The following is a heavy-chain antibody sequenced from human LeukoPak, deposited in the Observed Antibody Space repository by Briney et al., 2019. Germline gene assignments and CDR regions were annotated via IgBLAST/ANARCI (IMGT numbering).Heavy chain of an antibody. CDR1: GGSISSYY. J-gene: IGHJ4*02. CDR2: ISYSGST. Sequence: PLETLSLTCTVSGGSISSYYWNWIRQPPGKGLEWIGYISYSGSTNYNPSLKSRVTISVDTSKNQFSLKVTSVTAADTAVYYCARFTQWLGVGDYWGQGTLVTVSS. V-gene: IGHV4-59*01. D-gene: IGHD6-19*01. CDR3: ARFTQWLGVGDY.